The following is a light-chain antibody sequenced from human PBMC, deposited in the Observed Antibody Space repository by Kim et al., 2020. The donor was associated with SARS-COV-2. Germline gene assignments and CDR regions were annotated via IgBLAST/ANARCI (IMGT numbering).Light chain of an antibody. Sequence: GNTVTISCPRSSGSIASNYVQWYQQRPGSSPTTVIYEDNQRPSGVPDRFSGSIDSSSNSASLTISGLKTEDEADYYCQSYDSSNQVFGGGTQLTVL. V-gene: IGLV6-57*01. CDR2: EDN. J-gene: IGLJ3*02. CDR1: SGSIASNY. CDR3: QSYDSSNQV.